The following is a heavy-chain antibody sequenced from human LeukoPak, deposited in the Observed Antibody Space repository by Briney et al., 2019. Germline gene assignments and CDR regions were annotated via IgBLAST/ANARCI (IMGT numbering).Heavy chain of an antibody. CDR3: ARVSGDSSGYYSEPRGFDL. CDR1: GFTFSSYD. V-gene: IGHV3-13*01. Sequence: PGGSLRLSCAASGFTFSSYDMHWVRQATGKGLEWVSAIGTAGDTYYPGSVKGRFTISRENAKNSLYLQMNSLRAGDTAVYYCARVSGDSSGYYSEPRGFDLWGRGTLVTVSS. D-gene: IGHD3-22*01. CDR2: IGTAGDT. J-gene: IGHJ2*01.